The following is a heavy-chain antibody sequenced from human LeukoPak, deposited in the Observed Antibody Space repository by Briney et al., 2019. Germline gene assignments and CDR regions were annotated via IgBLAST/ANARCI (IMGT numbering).Heavy chain of an antibody. V-gene: IGHV3-23*01. CDR3: AKTVSSGSGSYYYYYYMDV. Sequence: GGTLRLSCAASGFTFSSYGMSWVRQAPGKGLEWVSAISGSGGSTYYADSVKGRFTISRGNSKNTLYLQMNSLRAEDTAVYYCAKTVSSGSGSYYYYYYMDVWGKGTTVTISS. D-gene: IGHD3-10*01. J-gene: IGHJ6*03. CDR1: GFTFSSYG. CDR2: ISGSGGST.